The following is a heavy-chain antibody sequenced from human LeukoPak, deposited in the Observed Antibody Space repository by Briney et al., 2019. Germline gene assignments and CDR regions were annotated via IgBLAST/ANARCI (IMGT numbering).Heavy chain of an antibody. CDR2: IYHSGST. Sequence: SETLSLTCAVSGYSISSGYYWGWIRQPPGKGLEWIGSIYHSGSTYYNPSLKSRVTISVDTSKNQFSLKLSPVTAADTAVYYCASTMMPKDAFDIWGQGTMVTVSS. J-gene: IGHJ3*02. V-gene: IGHV4-38-2*01. CDR1: GYSISSGYY. CDR3: ASTMMPKDAFDI. D-gene: IGHD3-22*01.